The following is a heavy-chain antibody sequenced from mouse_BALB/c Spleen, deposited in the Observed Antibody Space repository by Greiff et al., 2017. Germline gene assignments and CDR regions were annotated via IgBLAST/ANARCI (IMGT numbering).Heavy chain of an antibody. CDR1: GYTFTSYY. V-gene: IGHV1S81*02. CDR2: INPSNGGT. D-gene: IGHD1-1*01. J-gene: IGHJ2*01. Sequence: QVQLQQSGAELVKPGASVKLSCKASGYTFTSYYMYWVKQRPGQGLEWIGEINPSNGGTNFNEKFKSKATLTVDKSSSTAYMQLSSLTSEDSAVYYCTRYGSSTWNFDYWGQGTTLTVSS. CDR3: TRYGSSTWNFDY.